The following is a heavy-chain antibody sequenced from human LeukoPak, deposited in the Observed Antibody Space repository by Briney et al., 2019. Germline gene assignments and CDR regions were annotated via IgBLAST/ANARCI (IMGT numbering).Heavy chain of an antibody. D-gene: IGHD3-3*01. V-gene: IGHV1-8*02. CDR3: AITLGGPKYYDFWSGYYTPNYYYYYGMDV. Sequence: ASVKVSCKASGYTFTSYGISWVRQAPGQGLEWMGWMNPNSGNTGYAQKFQGRVTMTRNTSISTAYMELSSLRSEDTAVYYCAITLGGPKYYDFWSGYYTPNYYYYYGMDVWGQGTTVTVSS. J-gene: IGHJ6*02. CDR1: GYTFTSYG. CDR2: MNPNSGNT.